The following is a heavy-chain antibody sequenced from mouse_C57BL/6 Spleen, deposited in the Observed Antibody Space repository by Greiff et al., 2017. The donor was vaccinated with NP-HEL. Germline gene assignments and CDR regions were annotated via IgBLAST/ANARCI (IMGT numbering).Heavy chain of an antibody. J-gene: IGHJ2*01. CDR1: GFTFSSYG. Sequence: VKLMESGGDLVKPGGSLKLSCAASGFTFSSYGMSWVRQTPDKRLEWVATISSGGSYTYYPDSVKGRFTISRDNATNTLYLQMSSLKSEDTAMYYCARRDLFGNYFDYWGQGTTLTVAS. CDR2: ISSGGSYT. CDR3: ARRDLFGNYFDY. V-gene: IGHV5-6*02. D-gene: IGHD2-3*01.